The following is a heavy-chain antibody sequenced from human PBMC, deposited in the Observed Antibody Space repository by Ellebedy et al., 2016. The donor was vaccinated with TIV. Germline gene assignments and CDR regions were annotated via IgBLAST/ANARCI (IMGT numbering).Heavy chain of an antibody. CDR1: GYTFTDYH. V-gene: IGHV1-2*02. Sequence: AASVKVSCKTSGYTFTDYHMHWPRQAPGQGLEWMGWINTKSGGANYAQKFQGRVTMTRDTSLGTAYIEVTSLTSDDTAVYYCARNLMGVDYWGQGTLVIVSS. CDR2: INTKSGGA. J-gene: IGHJ4*02. D-gene: IGHD2-8*01. CDR3: ARNLMGVDY.